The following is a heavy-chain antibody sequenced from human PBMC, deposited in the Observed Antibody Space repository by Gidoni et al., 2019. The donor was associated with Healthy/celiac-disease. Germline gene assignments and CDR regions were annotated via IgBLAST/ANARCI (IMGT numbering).Heavy chain of an antibody. Sequence: QVQLQESGPGLVKPSETLSLTCAVSGYSTSSGYYWGWIRQPPGKGLEWLGSIYHSGSTYYNPSLKSRVTISVDTSKNQFSLKLSSVTAADTAVYYCARESAAGTLYYYYGMDVWGQGTTVTVSS. CDR2: IYHSGST. CDR1: GYSTSSGYY. D-gene: IGHD6-13*01. J-gene: IGHJ6*02. CDR3: ARESAAGTLYYYYGMDV. V-gene: IGHV4-38-2*02.